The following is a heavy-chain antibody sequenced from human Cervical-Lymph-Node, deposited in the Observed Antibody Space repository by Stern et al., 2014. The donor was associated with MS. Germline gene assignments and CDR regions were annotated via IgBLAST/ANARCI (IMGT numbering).Heavy chain of an antibody. CDR1: GYSISSGYY. CDR2: IYHSGST. CDR3: AREEQQLVHGNWFDP. D-gene: IGHD6-13*01. Sequence: QVQLGQSGPGLVKPSETLSLTCTVSGYSISSGYYWGWIRQPPGKGLEWVGNIYHSGSTYYNPSLKSRVTISVDTSKNQFSLKLPSVTAADTAVYYCAREEQQLVHGNWFDPWGQGTLVTVSS. V-gene: IGHV4-38-2*02. J-gene: IGHJ5*02.